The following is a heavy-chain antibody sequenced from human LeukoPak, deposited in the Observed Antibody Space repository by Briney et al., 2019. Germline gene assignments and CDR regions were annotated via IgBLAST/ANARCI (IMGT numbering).Heavy chain of an antibody. J-gene: IGHJ6*02. D-gene: IGHD3-10*01. Sequence: PGGSLRLSCAASGFTVSSNYMSWVRQAPGKGLEWVAVISYDGSNKYYADSVKGRFTISRDNSKNTLYLQMNSLRAEDTAVYYCAKDCKVLWFGESPYYYYGMDVWGQGTTVTVSS. CDR3: AKDCKVLWFGESPYYYYGMDV. CDR2: ISYDGSNK. V-gene: IGHV3-30*18. CDR1: GFTVSSNY.